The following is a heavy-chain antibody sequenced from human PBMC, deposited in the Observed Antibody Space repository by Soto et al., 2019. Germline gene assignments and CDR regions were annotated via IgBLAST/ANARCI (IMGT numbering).Heavy chain of an antibody. CDR1: GFSLSTSGMC. CDR2: IDWDDDK. J-gene: IGHJ4*02. V-gene: IGHV2-70*01. Sequence: VSGPTLVNPTQTLTLTCTFSGFSLSTSGMCVSWIRQPPGKALEWLALIDWDDDKYYSTSLKTRLTISKDTSKNQVVLTMTNMDPVDTATYYCARIRYSSGWYSVNFFDYWGQGTLVTVSS. D-gene: IGHD6-19*01. CDR3: ARIRYSSGWYSVNFFDY.